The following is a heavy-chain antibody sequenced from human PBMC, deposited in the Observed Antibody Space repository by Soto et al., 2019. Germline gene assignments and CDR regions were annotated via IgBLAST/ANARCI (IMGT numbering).Heavy chain of an antibody. CDR1: GYNFMPYG. V-gene: IGHV1-18*04. D-gene: IGHD5-18*01. Sequence: GASVKVSCKASGYNFMPYGVNWVRQAPGQGLEWMGWISPWKGNTNYAQSFQGRVTMTTDTSTSTAYMELRSLTSDDTAVYYCARDLDTSGSYYTEYLGPGTQVNVSS. CDR2: ISPWKGNT. CDR3: ARDLDTSGSYYTEY. J-gene: IGHJ4*02.